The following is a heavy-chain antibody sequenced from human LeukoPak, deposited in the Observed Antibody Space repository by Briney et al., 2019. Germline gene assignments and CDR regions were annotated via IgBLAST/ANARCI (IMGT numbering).Heavy chain of an antibody. CDR1: GFTFSSYG. J-gene: IGHJ4*02. Sequence: GGSLRLSCAASGFTFSSYGMHWVRQAPGKGLEWVAVIWYDGSNKYHADSVKGRFTISRDNSKNTLYLQMNSLRAEDTAVYYCARDAISGSYGTFDYWGQGTLVTVSS. CDR3: ARDAISGSYGTFDY. CDR2: IWYDGSNK. V-gene: IGHV3-33*08. D-gene: IGHD1-26*01.